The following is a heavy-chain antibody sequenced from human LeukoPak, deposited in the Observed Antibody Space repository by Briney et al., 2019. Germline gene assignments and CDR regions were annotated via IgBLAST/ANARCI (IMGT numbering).Heavy chain of an antibody. J-gene: IGHJ5*02. V-gene: IGHV3-20*04. CDR1: GFSFSSYG. CDR2: INWNGGST. D-gene: IGHD6-19*01. Sequence: GGSLRLSCVASGFSFSSYGMSWVRQAPGKGLEWVSGINWNGGSTGYADSVKGRFTISRDNAKNSLYLQMNSLRAEDTALYYCARHSSGWLDWFDPWGQGTLVTVSS. CDR3: ARHSSGWLDWFDP.